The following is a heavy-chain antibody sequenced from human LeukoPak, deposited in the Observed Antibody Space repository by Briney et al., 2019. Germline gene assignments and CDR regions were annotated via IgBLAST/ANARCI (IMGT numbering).Heavy chain of an antibody. CDR3: ARDIKGYGMDV. J-gene: IGHJ6*02. CDR2: IYYSGST. Sequence: SETLSLTCTVSGGSISSYYWSWIRQPPGKGLEWIGYIYYSGSTNYNPCLKSRVTISVDTSKNQFSLKLSSVTAADTAVYYCARDIKGYGMDVWGQGTTVTVSS. V-gene: IGHV4-59*01. CDR1: GGSISSYY.